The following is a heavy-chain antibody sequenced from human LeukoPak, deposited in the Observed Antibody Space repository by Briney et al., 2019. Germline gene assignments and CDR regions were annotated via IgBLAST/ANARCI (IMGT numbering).Heavy chain of an antibody. V-gene: IGHV4-34*01. CDR3: ARERMSGWSSRNWFDP. D-gene: IGHD6-19*01. CDR1: GGSFSGYY. J-gene: IGHJ5*02. Sequence: SETLSLTCAVYGGSFSGYYWSWLRQPPGKGLEWVREINHSGCTNYNPSLKSRVTISVDTSKNQFSLKLSSVTAADTAVYYCARERMSGWSSRNWFDPWGQGTLVTVSS. CDR2: INHSGCT.